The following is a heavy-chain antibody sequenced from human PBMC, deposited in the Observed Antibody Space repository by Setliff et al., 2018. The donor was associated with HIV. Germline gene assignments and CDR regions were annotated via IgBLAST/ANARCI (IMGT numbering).Heavy chain of an antibody. CDR2: INANSGSP. CDR1: GYTFTGYY. CDR3: ARGLYGDYGGDLNWLDP. V-gene: IGHV7-4-1*02. Sequence: ASVKVSCKASGYTFTGYYMHWVRQAPGQGLEWMGWINANSGSPTYAQAFTGRFFFSVDTAVATAYLQINNLKTEDTAVYFCARGLYGDYGGDLNWLDPWGHGTRVTVSS. J-gene: IGHJ5*02. D-gene: IGHD4-17*01.